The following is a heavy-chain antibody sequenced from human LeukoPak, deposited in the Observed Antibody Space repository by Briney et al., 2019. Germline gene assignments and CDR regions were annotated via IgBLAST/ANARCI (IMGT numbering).Heavy chain of an antibody. V-gene: IGHV3-30-3*01. D-gene: IGHD2-8*01. Sequence: GRSLRLSCAASGFTFSSYAMHWVRQAPGKGLEWVAVISYDGSNKYYADSVKGRFTISRDNSKNTLYLQMNSLRAEDTAVYYCARDRAGLVYAIVDAFDIWGQGTIVTVSS. CDR2: ISYDGSNK. CDR3: ARDRAGLVYAIVDAFDI. J-gene: IGHJ3*02. CDR1: GFTFSSYA.